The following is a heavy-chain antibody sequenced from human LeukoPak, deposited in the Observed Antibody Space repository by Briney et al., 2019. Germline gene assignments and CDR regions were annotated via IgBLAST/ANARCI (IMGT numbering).Heavy chain of an antibody. CDR1: GGSVTDYY. J-gene: IGHJ4*02. D-gene: IGHD7-27*01. CDR2: IYYTGT. Sequence: ASETLSLTCTVSGGSVTDYYWSWLRQSPGKGLEWIGYIYYTGTSYNPSLKSRVTISADTSKNQFSLKLISVTAADTAVYYCASRKLGNDYWGQGTLVTVSS. V-gene: IGHV4-59*02. CDR3: ASRKLGNDY.